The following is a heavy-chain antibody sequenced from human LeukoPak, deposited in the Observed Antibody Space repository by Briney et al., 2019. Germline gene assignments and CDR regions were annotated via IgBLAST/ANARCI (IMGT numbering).Heavy chain of an antibody. CDR1: GFTFSSNW. CDR2: IRQDGSDK. CDR3: ARDRDCGDGGWYPHFDY. J-gene: IGHJ4*02. D-gene: IGHD2-21*01. V-gene: IGHV3-7*01. Sequence: GGSLRLSYAASGFTFSSNWMSWVRQAPGKGLEWVANIRQDGSDKYYMDSVKGRFTISRDNAKNSLSLQMNSLRAEDTAVYYCARDRDCGDGGWYPHFDYWGQGVQVTVSS.